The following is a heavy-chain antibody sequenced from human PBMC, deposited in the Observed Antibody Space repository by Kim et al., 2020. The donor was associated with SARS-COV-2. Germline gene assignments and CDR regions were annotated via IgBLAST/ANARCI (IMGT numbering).Heavy chain of an antibody. J-gene: IGHJ3*02. D-gene: IGHD3-10*01. CDR3: ARASMDGGLRVVADAFDI. Sequence: KGRFTTPRENSKNTLYLQMNSLRAEDTAVYYCARASMDGGLRVVADAFDIWGQGTMVTVSS. V-gene: IGHV3-30*07.